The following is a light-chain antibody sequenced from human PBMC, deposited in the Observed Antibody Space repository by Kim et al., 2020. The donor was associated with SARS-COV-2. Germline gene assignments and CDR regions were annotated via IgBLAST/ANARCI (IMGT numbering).Light chain of an antibody. CDR1: QGIRND. J-gene: IGKJ2*01. CDR2: AAS. V-gene: IGKV1-17*01. CDR3: LQHNTFPYT. Sequence: SASIGDRVTITCRASQGIRNDLAWYQQKPGKAPKRLISAASTLQNGVPSRFTGSGSGTEFTLTISSLQPEDFATYYCLQHNTFPYTFGQGTKLEI.